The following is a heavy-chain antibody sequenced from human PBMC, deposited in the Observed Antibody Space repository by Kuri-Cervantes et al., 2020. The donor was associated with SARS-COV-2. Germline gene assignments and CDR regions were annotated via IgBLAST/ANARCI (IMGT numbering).Heavy chain of an antibody. CDR2: ISAYNGNT. V-gene: IGHV1-18*04. J-gene: IGHJ4*02. Sequence: ASVKVSCKASGYTFTGYYMHWVRQAPGQGLEWMGWISAYNGNTNYAQKLQGRVTMTTDTSTSTAYMELSSLRSEDTAVYYCARGPFYGSGSSFLDYWGQGTLVTVSS. CDR1: GYTFTGYY. CDR3: ARGPFYGSGSSFLDY. D-gene: IGHD3-10*01.